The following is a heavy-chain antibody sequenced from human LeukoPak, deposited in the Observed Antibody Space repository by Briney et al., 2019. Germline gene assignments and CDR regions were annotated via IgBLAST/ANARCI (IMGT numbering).Heavy chain of an antibody. CDR3: ATEMVRGVKGFDY. Sequence: GGSLRLSCAASGFTFSSYSMNWVRQAPGKGLEWVSSISSSSSYIYYADSVKGRFTISRDNAKNSLYLQMNSLRAEDTAVYYCATEMVRGVKGFDYWGQGTLATVSS. V-gene: IGHV3-21*01. CDR2: ISSSSSYI. J-gene: IGHJ4*02. CDR1: GFTFSSYS. D-gene: IGHD3-10*01.